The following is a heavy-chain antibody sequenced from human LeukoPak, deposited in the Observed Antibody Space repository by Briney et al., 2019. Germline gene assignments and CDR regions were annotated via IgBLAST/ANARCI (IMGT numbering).Heavy chain of an antibody. CDR3: AKGVVDRGADC. CDR1: GLTFSRNA. CDR2: VIDSGKDT. D-gene: IGHD2-15*01. J-gene: IGHJ4*02. V-gene: IGHV3-23*01. Sequence: PGGSLRLSCAASGLTFSRNAMTWVRQAPGMGLEWVSSVIDSGKDTYYAGSVKGRFTISRDNSKDTLYLQMNSLRVEDTAVYYCAKGVVDRGADCWGQGALVTVSS.